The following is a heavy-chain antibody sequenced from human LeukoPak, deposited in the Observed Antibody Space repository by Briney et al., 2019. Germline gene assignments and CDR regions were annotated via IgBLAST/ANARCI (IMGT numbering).Heavy chain of an antibody. Sequence: PGGSLRLSCAASGFTFSSYSMNWVRQAPGKGLEWVSSISSSSSYIYYADSVKGRFTISRDNAKNSLYLQMNSLRAEDTAVYYCANEAGASSGFYGMDVWGQGTTVTVSS. CDR3: ANEAGASSGFYGMDV. CDR2: ISSSSSYI. V-gene: IGHV3-21*01. CDR1: GFTFSSYS. D-gene: IGHD3-10*01. J-gene: IGHJ6*02.